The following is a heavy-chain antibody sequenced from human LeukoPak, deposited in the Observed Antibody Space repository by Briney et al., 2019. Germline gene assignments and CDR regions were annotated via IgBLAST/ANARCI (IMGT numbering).Heavy chain of an antibody. CDR2: IYYSGST. D-gene: IGHD2-15*01. J-gene: IGHJ4*02. V-gene: IGHV4-61*01. Sequence: SETLSLTCTVSGGSVSSGSYYWSWIRQPPGKGLEWIGYIYYSGSTNYNPSLKSRVAISVDTSKNQFSLKLSSVIAADTAVYYCAKTPAATTFDYWGQGTLVTVSS. CDR1: GGSVSSGSYY. CDR3: AKTPAATTFDY.